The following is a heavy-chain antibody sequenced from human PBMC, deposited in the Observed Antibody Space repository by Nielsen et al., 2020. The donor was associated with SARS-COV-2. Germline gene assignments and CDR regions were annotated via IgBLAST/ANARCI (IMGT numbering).Heavy chain of an antibody. CDR3: ARAWPYGDYGKSYWYFDL. Sequence: GESLKISCAASGFTFSSYWMSWVRQAPGKGLEWVANIKQDGSEKYYVDSVKGRFTISRDNAKNTLYLQMNSLRAEDTAVYYCARAWPYGDYGKSYWYFDLWGRGTLVTVSS. V-gene: IGHV3-7*01. J-gene: IGHJ2*01. CDR2: IKQDGSEK. CDR1: GFTFSSYW. D-gene: IGHD4-17*01.